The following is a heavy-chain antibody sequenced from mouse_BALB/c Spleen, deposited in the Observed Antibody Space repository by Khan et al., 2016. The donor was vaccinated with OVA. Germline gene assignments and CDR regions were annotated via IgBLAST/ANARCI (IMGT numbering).Heavy chain of an antibody. CDR3: TGGGFGGFAY. CDR1: GYAFTNYL. D-gene: IGHD3-1*01. J-gene: IGHJ3*01. Sequence: VQLQESGAELVRPGTSVKVSCKASGYAFTNYLIEWVKQRPGQGLEWIGVINPGSGGTNYNEKFKGKATLTADKSSSTAYMQLSSLTSDVSAVYVCTGGGFGGFAYWGQGTLVTVSA. V-gene: IGHV1-54*01. CDR2: INPGSGGT.